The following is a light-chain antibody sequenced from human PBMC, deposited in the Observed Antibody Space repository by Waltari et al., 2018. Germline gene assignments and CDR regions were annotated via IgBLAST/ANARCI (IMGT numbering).Light chain of an antibody. CDR1: SRDIGRYDI. CDR3: CSYAGNYVWV. CDR2: DVS. J-gene: IGLJ3*02. V-gene: IGLV2-23*02. Sequence: QSALTQPAAVSGSPGQSVTIPCIGASRDIGRYDIVSWYHRHPGNAPKLVISDVSKRPSGVSDRFSGSKSGDTASLTISGLQFEDEADYYCCSYAGNYVWVFGGGTRLTVL.